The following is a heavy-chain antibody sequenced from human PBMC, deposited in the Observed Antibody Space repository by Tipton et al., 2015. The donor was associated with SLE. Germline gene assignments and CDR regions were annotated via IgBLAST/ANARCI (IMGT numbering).Heavy chain of an antibody. V-gene: IGHV5-51*03. CDR1: GYSFTSYW. D-gene: IGHD5-12*01. J-gene: IGHJ6*03. CDR2: IYPGDSDT. Sequence: QSGAEVKKPGESLKISCKGSGYSFTSYWIGWVRQMPGKGLEWMGIIYPGDSDTRYSPSFQGQVTISADKSISTAYLQWSSLKASGTAMYYCAGSVWWLPPDYYYYMDVWGKGTTVTVSS. CDR3: AGSVWWLPPDYYYYMDV.